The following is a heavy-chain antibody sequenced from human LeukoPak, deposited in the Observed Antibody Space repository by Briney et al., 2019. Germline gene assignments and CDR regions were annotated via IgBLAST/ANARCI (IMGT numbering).Heavy chain of an antibody. CDR3: ARLKGLEEVYASLTHLLNGEQAPDYYGMDV. CDR2: INPNSGGT. J-gene: IGHJ6*02. CDR1: GCTFTGYY. D-gene: IGHD3-9*01. Sequence: ASVKVSCKASGCTFTGYYMHWVRQAPGQGLEWMGWINPNSGGTNYAQKFQGRVTMTRDTSISTAYMELSRLRSDDTAVYYCARLKGLEEVYASLTHLLNGEQAPDYYGMDVWGQGTTVTVSS. V-gene: IGHV1-2*02.